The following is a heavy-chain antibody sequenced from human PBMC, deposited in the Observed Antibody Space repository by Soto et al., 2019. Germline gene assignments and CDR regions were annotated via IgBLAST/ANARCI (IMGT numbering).Heavy chain of an antibody. D-gene: IGHD3-10*01. V-gene: IGHV4-59*12. CDR2: IHCSGST. Sequence: PXETLWLTCTVSGGSFSSYYRSWIRQPPGKGLEWSRYIHCSGSTNYNPSPRTRITISLYTTRRQLSLKLSSVTAADTPVYSCARAYTHYGSRSYCPIWFDPWGQGTPVTVAS. CDR3: ARAYTHYGSRSYCPIWFDP. J-gene: IGHJ5*02. CDR1: GGSFSSYY.